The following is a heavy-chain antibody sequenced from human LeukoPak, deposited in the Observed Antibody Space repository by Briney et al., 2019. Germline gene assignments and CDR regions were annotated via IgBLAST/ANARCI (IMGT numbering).Heavy chain of an antibody. CDR3: ARRKGDGYNSPFVY. CDR1: GSIFPNYW. J-gene: IGHJ4*02. V-gene: IGHV5-51*01. D-gene: IGHD5-24*01. Sequence: GASLQISCKCSGSIFPNYWIGWGRQLPGKGVEWMGIIYPADSDNRYSPSFQGQVTISADKSISTAYLQWSSLKASDTAMYYCARRKGDGYNSPFVYWGQGTLVTVSS. CDR2: IYPADSDN.